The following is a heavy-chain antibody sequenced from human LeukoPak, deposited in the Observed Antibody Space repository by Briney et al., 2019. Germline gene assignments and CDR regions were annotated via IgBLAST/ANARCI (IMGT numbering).Heavy chain of an antibody. Sequence: PGASVKVSCKASGYTFTSYGISWVRQAPGQGLEWMGWISAYNGNTNYAQKLQGRVTMTTDTSTSTAYMELRSLRSDDTAVYYCARDRVSSSWYVWGQGSGGPPFDYWGQGTLVTVSS. CDR2: ISAYNGNT. V-gene: IGHV1-18*01. CDR3: ARDRVSSSWYVWGQGSGGPPFDY. J-gene: IGHJ4*02. D-gene: IGHD6-13*01. CDR1: GYTFTSYG.